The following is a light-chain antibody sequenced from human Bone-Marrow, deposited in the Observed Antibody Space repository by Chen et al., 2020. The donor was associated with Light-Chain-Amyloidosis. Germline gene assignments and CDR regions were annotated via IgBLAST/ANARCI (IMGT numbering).Light chain of an antibody. Sequence: SYVLTQPSSVSVAPGQTATIACGGNNIGSTSVHWYQQTPGQAPLLVVYDDSDRPSGIPGRLSGDNSGNTATLASSRVEAGDEADDYCQVWDRSRDRPVFGGGTKLTV. CDR1: NIGSTS. V-gene: IGLV3-21*02. J-gene: IGLJ3*02. CDR2: DDS. CDR3: QVWDRSRDRPV.